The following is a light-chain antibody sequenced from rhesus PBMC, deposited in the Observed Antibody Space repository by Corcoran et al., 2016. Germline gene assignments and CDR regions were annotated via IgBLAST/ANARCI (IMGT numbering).Light chain of an antibody. Sequence: EIVMTQSPATLSLSPGERATLSCRASQSVSSNLAWYQQKPGQAPRPLIYDAANRAHGIPDRLRGSGAGTDFTLTISSLGPEDVGVYYCQQESNWPWTFGQVTKVEIK. V-gene: IGKV3-35*01. CDR1: QSVSSN. J-gene: IGKJ1*01. CDR2: DAA. CDR3: QQESNWPWT.